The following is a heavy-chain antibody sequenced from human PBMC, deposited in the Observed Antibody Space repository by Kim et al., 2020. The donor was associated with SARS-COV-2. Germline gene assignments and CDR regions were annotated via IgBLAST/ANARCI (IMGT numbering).Heavy chain of an antibody. CDR1: GFTFSSYG. CDR3: ARDYSGIAAAGTYYYYGMDV. CDR2: IWYDGSNK. D-gene: IGHD6-13*01. Sequence: GGSLRLSCAASGFTFSSYGMHWVRQAPGKGLEWVAVIWYDGSNKYYADSVKGRFTISRDNSKNTLYLQMNSLRAEDTAVYYCARDYSGIAAAGTYYYYGMDVWGQGTTVTVSS. V-gene: IGHV3-33*01. J-gene: IGHJ6*02.